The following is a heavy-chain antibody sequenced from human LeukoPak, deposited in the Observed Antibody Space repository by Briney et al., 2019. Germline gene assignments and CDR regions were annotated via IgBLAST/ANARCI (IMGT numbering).Heavy chain of an antibody. J-gene: IGHJ6*02. Sequence: ASVTVSCKASGYTFTGYYMHWVRQAPGQGLEWMGWINPNSGGTNYAQKFQGRVTMTRDTSISTAYMELSRLRSDDTAVYYCARPVFPVAIFGEDENYYYYGMDVWGQGTTVTVSS. V-gene: IGHV1-2*02. D-gene: IGHD3-3*01. CDR1: GYTFTGYY. CDR2: INPNSGGT. CDR3: ARPVFPVAIFGEDENYYYYGMDV.